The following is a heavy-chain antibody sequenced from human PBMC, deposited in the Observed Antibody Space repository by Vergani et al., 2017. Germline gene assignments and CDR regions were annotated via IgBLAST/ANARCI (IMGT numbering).Heavy chain of an antibody. CDR1: GFTFSNFG. CDR2: ISHDGSES. CDR3: AKAAEMDITVSATIDS. V-gene: IGHV3-30*18. Sequence: QAKLVESGGGVVQPGGSLRLSCAASGFTFSNFGMHWVRQAPGKGLEWVELISHDGSESFYGTSVTGRLTISRDNSKNTLFLQLSSLKAEDTSVYYCAKAAEMDITVSATIDSWGQGTLVLVSS. D-gene: IGHD3-10*02. J-gene: IGHJ4*02.